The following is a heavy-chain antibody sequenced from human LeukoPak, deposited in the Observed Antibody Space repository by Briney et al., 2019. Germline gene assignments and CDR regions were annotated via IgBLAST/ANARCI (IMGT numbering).Heavy chain of an antibody. V-gene: IGHV3-20*04. CDR3: ARGTLKAAATDFDY. Sequence: GGSLRLSCAASGFTFDDYGMSWVRQAPGKGLEWVSGINWNGGSTSYADSVKGRFTITRDNAKNSLYLQMNSLRAEDTALYYCARGTLKAAATDFDYWGQGTLVTVSS. J-gene: IGHJ4*02. CDR2: INWNGGST. CDR1: GFTFDDYG. D-gene: IGHD6-13*01.